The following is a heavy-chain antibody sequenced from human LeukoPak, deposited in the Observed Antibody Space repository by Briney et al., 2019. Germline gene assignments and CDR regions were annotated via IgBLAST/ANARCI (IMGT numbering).Heavy chain of an antibody. CDR3: ARDLDWLLFDY. CDR1: GFTFSTYW. V-gene: IGHV3-74*03. Sequence: GGSLRLSCAASGFTFSTYWMHWVRQAPGKGLVWVARVSPEGSRTTYADSVKGRFTISRDNDRNTLYLQMNSLRVEDTAVCYCARDLDWLLFDYWGQGTLATVSS. D-gene: IGHD3-9*01. CDR2: VSPEGSRT. J-gene: IGHJ4*02.